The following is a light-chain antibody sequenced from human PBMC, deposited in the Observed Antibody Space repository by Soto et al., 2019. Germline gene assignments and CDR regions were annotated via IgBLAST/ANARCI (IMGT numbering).Light chain of an antibody. J-gene: IGKJ4*01. CDR1: QSVSSSY. V-gene: IGKV3D-20*02. CDR3: QQHTNWPLT. Sequence: MVWTQTPGTLSLSPGERATLSCRASQSVSSSYLAWYQQKPGQAPRLLIYDASNRATGIPARFSGSGSGTDFTLTISSLEPEDFAVYYCQQHTNWPLTFGGGTKVDIK. CDR2: DAS.